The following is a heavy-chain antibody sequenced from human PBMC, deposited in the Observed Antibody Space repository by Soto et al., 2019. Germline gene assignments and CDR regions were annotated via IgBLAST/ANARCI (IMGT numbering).Heavy chain of an antibody. CDR1: GGSISSYY. J-gene: IGHJ4*02. CDR3: ARRTVNIRTFYSGLKTHCFDY. CDR2: IYYSGST. Sequence: SETLSLTCTVSGGSISSYYWSWIRQPPGKGLEWIGYIYYSGSTNYNPSLKSRVTISVDTSKNQFSLKLSSVTAADTAVYYCARRTVNIRTFYSGLKTHCFDYWGQGAPVTVSS. V-gene: IGHV4-59*01. D-gene: IGHD6-19*01.